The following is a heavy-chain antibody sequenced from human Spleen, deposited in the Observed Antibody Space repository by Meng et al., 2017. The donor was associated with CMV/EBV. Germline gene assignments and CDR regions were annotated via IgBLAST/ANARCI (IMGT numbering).Heavy chain of an antibody. D-gene: IGHD6-13*01. CDR1: GYTFSGYY. CDR2: VTPIVGKT. V-gene: IGHV1-69*10. CDR3: ARLFYSTSLGRYYYGLDD. J-gene: IGHJ6*02. Sequence: SVKVSCKGSGYTFSGYYMHWVRQAPGQGLEWMGGVTPIVGKTDYAQNFQGRVTITTDKSTTTAYMELSSLRSEDTAVYYCARLFYSTSLGRYYYGLDDWGHGTTVTVSS.